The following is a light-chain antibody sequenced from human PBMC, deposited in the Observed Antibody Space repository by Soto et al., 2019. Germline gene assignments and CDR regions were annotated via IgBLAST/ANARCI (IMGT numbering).Light chain of an antibody. Sequence: EIVMTQSPATLSVSPGERATLSCRASQSVSSNLDWYQQKPGQAPRLLIYGASTRATGIPARFSGSGSGTEFTLTISSLQSEDFAVYYCQQYNNWPREFTFGPGTKVDIK. CDR2: GAS. CDR3: QQYNNWPREFT. J-gene: IGKJ3*01. CDR1: QSVSSN. V-gene: IGKV3-15*01.